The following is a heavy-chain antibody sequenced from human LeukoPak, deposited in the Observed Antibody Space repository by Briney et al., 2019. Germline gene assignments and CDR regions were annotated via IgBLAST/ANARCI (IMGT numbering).Heavy chain of an antibody. Sequence: SSETLSLTCAVYGVSFSGYYWSWIRQPPGKGLEWIGEINHSGSTNYNPSLKSRVTISVDTSKNQFSLKLSSVTAADTAVYYCARERVGRAPHFDYWGQGTLVTVSS. CDR3: ARERVGRAPHFDY. D-gene: IGHD3-10*01. J-gene: IGHJ4*02. CDR1: GVSFSGYY. V-gene: IGHV4-34*01. CDR2: INHSGST.